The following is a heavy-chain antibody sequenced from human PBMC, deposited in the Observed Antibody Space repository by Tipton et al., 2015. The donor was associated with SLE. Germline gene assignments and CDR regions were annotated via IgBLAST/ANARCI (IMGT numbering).Heavy chain of an antibody. Sequence: GSLRLSCAASGFTFSSYAMSWVRQAPGKGLEWVSVIYSGGSTYYADSVKGRFTISRDNSKNTLYLQMNSLRAEDTAVYYCAKVRGADDAFDIWGQGTMVTVSS. CDR2: IYSGGST. CDR1: GFTFSSYA. V-gene: IGHV3-23*03. CDR3: AKVRGADDAFDI. J-gene: IGHJ3*02. D-gene: IGHD3-10*01.